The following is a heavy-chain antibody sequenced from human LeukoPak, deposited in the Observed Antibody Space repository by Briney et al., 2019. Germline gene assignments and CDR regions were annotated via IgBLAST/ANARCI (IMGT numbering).Heavy chain of an antibody. CDR3: ARQPGLPHNWFDP. V-gene: IGHV4-39*01. D-gene: IGHD3-16*01. Sequence: SETLSLTCTVSGGSISSSSYYWGWIRQPPGKGLEWIGSIYYSGSTYYNPSLKSRVTISVDTSKNQFSLKLSSVTAADTAVYYCARQPGLPHNWFDPWGQGTLVTVSS. CDR1: GGSISSSSYY. J-gene: IGHJ5*02. CDR2: IYYSGST.